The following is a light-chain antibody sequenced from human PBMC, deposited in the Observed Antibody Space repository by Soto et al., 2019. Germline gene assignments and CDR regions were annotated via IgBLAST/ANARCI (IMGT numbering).Light chain of an antibody. CDR2: DNH. CDR1: SSNIGGNY. Sequence: QSVLTQPPSVSAAPGQRVTISCSGSSSNIGGNYVSWYQVVPRTAPKLLIYDNHKRHSGVPDRFSGSKSGASATLGIADLHAGDEAHYYCGTWDINLDTVVFRGGTKVTVL. CDR3: GTWDINLDTVV. V-gene: IGLV1-51*01. J-gene: IGLJ2*01.